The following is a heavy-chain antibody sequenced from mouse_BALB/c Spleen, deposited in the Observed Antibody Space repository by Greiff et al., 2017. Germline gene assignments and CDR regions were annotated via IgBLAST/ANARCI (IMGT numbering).Heavy chain of an antibody. CDR3: ARDPAY. CDR2: IWAGGST. J-gene: IGHJ3*01. Sequence: VQLVESGPGLVAPSQSLSITCTVSGFSLTSYCVHWVRQPPGKGLEWLGVIWAGGSTNYNSALMSRLSISKDNSKSQVFLKMNSLQTDDTAMYCCARDPAYWGQGTLVTVSA. CDR1: GFSLTSYC. V-gene: IGHV2-9*02.